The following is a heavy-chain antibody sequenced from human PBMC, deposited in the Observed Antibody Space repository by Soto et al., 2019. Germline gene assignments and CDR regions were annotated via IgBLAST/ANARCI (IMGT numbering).Heavy chain of an antibody. V-gene: IGHV5-10-1*01. Sequence: HGESLKISCTGFGYTFTTFWISWVRQMPGKGLEWMGRIDPRDSYVNYNPSFQGHVTISLDKSISTAYLQWGSLKASDTAMYYCARLFCSTTTCDSWFDPWGQGTLVTVSS. J-gene: IGHJ5*02. CDR2: IDPRDSYV. D-gene: IGHD2-2*01. CDR3: ARLFCSTTTCDSWFDP. CDR1: GYTFTTFW.